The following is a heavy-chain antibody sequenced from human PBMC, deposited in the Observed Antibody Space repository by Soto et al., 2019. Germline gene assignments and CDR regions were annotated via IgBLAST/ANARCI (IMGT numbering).Heavy chain of an antibody. J-gene: IGHJ4*02. CDR1: GYTFTSYG. CDR3: ARDRGSYALDS. D-gene: IGHD1-26*01. CDR2: ISANNGNT. Sequence: QVQLVQSGAEVKKPGASVKVSCKASGYTFTSYGISWVRQAPGQGLEWMGWISANNGNTNYAQKLQGRVTMTTDTSTRTADMELRSLRSDDTAVYYCARDRGSYALDSWGQGTLVTVSS. V-gene: IGHV1-18*01.